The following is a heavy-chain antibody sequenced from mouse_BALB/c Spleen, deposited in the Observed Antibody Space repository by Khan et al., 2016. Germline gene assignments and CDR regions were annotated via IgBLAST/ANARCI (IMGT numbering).Heavy chain of an antibody. CDR3: ALLRAPY. CDR2: IGYSGTT. Sequence: EVQLQESGPGLVKPSQSLSLTCTVTGYSITSDYAWNWIRQFPGNRLEWMGYIGYSGTTSYNPSLRSRISITRDSSKNQFFLQLNSVTTEDTATXYCALLRAPYWGQGTRVTVSA. D-gene: IGHD1-1*01. CDR1: GYSITSDYA. J-gene: IGHJ3*01. V-gene: IGHV3-2*02.